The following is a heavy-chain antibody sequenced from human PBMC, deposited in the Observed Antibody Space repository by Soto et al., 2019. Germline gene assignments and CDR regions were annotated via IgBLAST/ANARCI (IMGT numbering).Heavy chain of an antibody. CDR2: IYFSGST. V-gene: IGHV4-39*01. J-gene: IGHJ5*02. Sequence: SETLSLTCTVSRGSIISRDYYWAWIRQPPGRGLEWIGNIYFSGSTSYNPSLQSRVTISIDTSKSQFSLRVTSVTAADTAVYYCARQPPNCSGGTCYRGDSFDPWGQGTLVTVSS. D-gene: IGHD2-15*01. CDR3: ARQPPNCSGGTCYRGDSFDP. CDR1: RGSIISRDYY.